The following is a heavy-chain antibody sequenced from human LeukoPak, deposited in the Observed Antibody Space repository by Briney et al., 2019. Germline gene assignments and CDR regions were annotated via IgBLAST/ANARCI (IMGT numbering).Heavy chain of an antibody. D-gene: IGHD2-15*01. V-gene: IGHV3-48*03. J-gene: IGHJ3*02. CDR3: ARGENRIAHAFDI. CDR1: GFTFSSYE. CDR2: ISSSGSTI. Sequence: PGGSLRLSCAASGFTFSSYEMNWVRQAPGKGLEWVSYISSSGSTIYYADSVKGRFTISRDNAKNSLYLQMNSLRAEDTAVYYCARGENRIAHAFDIWGQGTMVTVSS.